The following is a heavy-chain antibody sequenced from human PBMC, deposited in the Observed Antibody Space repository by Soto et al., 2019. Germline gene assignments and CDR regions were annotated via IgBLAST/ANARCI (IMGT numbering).Heavy chain of an antibody. CDR2: TYYRSKWYS. Sequence: QTLSLTCAISGDSVSNNSAAWIWIRQPPSKGLEWLGRTYYRSKWYSDYAFSVKSRITINPDTSKNQFSLQLNSVTPEDAAMYYCARIVRGISDYWAQGTFVTVSA. D-gene: IGHD2-8*02. CDR1: GDSVSNNSAA. V-gene: IGHV6-1*01. CDR3: ARIVRGISDY. J-gene: IGHJ4*02.